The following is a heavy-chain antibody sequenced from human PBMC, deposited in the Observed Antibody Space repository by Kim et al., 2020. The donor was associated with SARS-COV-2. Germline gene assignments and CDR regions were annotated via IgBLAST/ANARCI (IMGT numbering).Heavy chain of an antibody. D-gene: IGHD3-22*01. J-gene: IGHJ4*02. V-gene: IGHV3-64*01. CDR3: ARVSGYYGYYYFDY. Sequence: ANSVKGRFTISRDNSKNTLYLQMGSLRAEDMAVYYCARVSGYYGYYYFDYWGQGTLVTVSS.